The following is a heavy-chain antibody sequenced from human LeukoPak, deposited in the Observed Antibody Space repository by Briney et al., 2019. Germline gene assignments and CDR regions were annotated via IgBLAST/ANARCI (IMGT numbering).Heavy chain of an antibody. CDR3: AQDMVPGGYSYGFGY. D-gene: IGHD5-18*01. J-gene: IGHJ4*02. V-gene: IGHV3-9*01. CDR1: GFTFDDYA. CDR2: ISWNSGSI. Sequence: PGGSLRLSCAASGFTFDDYAMHWFRQAPGKGLEWVSGISWNSGSIGNADSVKGRFTISRDNAKNSLYLQMNSLIAEDKALYYCAQDMVPGGYSYGFGYWGQGTLVTVS.